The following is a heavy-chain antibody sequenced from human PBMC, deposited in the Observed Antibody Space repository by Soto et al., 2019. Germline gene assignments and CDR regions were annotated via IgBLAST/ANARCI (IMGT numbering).Heavy chain of an antibody. Sequence: QVQLVQSGAEVKKPGASVKVSCKASGYTFINYDINWVRQATGQGLEWVGWMNPDSGNTGYAQNFQCRVIMTGNTSISSVYMELSSLTSEDAAVYYCARRRGSNGWFDLWGQGTLVTVSS. CDR1: GYTFINYD. V-gene: IGHV1-8*01. J-gene: IGHJ5*02. CDR3: ARRRGSNGWFDL. CDR2: MNPDSGNT. D-gene: IGHD2-8*01.